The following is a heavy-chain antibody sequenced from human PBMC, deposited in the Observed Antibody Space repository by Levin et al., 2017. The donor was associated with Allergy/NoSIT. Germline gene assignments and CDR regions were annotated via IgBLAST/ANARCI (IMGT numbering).Heavy chain of an antibody. CDR3: ARFPHAYPVLENPPKDFYYGLDV. J-gene: IGHJ6*02. V-gene: IGHV1-2*02. CDR2: IDPFSGDT. D-gene: IGHD5-24*01. Sequence: ASVKVSCKASGYTFTGYYVHWVRQAPGQGLEWMGWIDPFSGDTNYAQKFQGKVIMTRDTMNTAYLELSRLRSDDTAVYYCARFPHAYPVLENPPKDFYYGLDVWGQGTTVIVSS. CDR1: GYTFTGYY.